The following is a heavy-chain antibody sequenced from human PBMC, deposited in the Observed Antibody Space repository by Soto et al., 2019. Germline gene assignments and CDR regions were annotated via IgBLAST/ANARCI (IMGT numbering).Heavy chain of an antibody. CDR2: TYYRSNWHD. CDR1: GDSVSSNSAS. Sequence: PPQTLSLTCAISGDSVSSNSASWNLIRQSPSRGLEWLGRTYYRSNWHDDYAVSVKSRITINPDTSKNQFSLQLKSVTPEDTAVYYCARSHGLYSGTFFDYWGQGALVTVSS. D-gene: IGHD6-13*01. V-gene: IGHV6-1*01. CDR3: ARSHGLYSGTFFDY. J-gene: IGHJ4*02.